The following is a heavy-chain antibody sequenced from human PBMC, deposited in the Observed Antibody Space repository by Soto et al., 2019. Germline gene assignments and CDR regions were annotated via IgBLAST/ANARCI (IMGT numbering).Heavy chain of an antibody. CDR1: GFTFSHYS. J-gene: IGHJ6*02. D-gene: IGHD3-16*02. CDR3: ARERGSSGLDV. V-gene: IGHV3-21*01. Sequence: VRLVESGGGLVKPGESLRLSCAASGFTFSHYSMNWVRQAPGKGLEWVSSISSTSSFIYNADSVRGRFTTSRDNAKDSLFLQMNSLRVDDTGVYYCARERGSSGLDVWGQGATVIVSS. CDR2: ISSTSSFI.